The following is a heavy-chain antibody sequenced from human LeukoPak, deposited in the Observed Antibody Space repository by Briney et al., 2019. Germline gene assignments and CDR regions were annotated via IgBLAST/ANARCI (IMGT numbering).Heavy chain of an antibody. Sequence: GGSLRLSCAASGFTFSSYSMNWVRQAPGKGLEWVSSISSSSSYIYYADSVKGRFTISRDNAKNSLYLQMNSLRAEDTAVYYCAKGNDFWSGSMTSWGQGTLVTVSS. CDR1: GFTFSSYS. CDR2: ISSSSSYI. J-gene: IGHJ4*02. D-gene: IGHD3-3*01. V-gene: IGHV3-21*04. CDR3: AKGNDFWSGSMTS.